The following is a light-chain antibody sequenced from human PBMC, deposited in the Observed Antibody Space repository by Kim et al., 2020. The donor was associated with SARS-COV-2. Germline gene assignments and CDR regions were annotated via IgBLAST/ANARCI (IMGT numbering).Light chain of an antibody. CDR1: KLGDKY. CDR2: QNN. J-gene: IGLJ2*01. CDR3: QAWDISTLV. Sequence: SVSPGQTARITCSGDKLGDKYACWYQQKPGQSPVLVMYQNNKRPSGIPERFSGSNSGNTATLIISGTQAMDEADYYCQAWDISTLVFGGGTKLTVL. V-gene: IGLV3-1*01.